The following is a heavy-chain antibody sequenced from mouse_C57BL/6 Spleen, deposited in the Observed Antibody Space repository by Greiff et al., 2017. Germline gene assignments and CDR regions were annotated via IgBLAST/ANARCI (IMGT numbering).Heavy chain of an antibody. CDR2: IHPNIGST. CDR3: ARKAGNWHYFDY. V-gene: IGHV1-64*01. D-gene: IGHD4-1*01. CDR1: GYTFTSYW. J-gene: IGHJ2*01. Sequence: QVQLQQPGAELVKPGASVKLSCKASGYTFTSYWMHWVKQRPGQGLEWIGMIHPNIGSTNYNEKFKSKATLTVDKSSSTAYMQLSSLTSEDSAVYYGARKAGNWHYFDYWGQGTTLTVSS.